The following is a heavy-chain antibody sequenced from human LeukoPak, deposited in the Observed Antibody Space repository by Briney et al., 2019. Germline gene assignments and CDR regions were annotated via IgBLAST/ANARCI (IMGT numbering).Heavy chain of an antibody. CDR2: IYYTGST. CDR1: GGSISSYY. D-gene: IGHD3-10*01. V-gene: IGHV4-59*01. Sequence: SETLSLTCTISGGSISSYYWSWIRQPPGKGLEWIGYIYYTGSTNHNPSLKSRVTISVDTSKNQFSLKLSSVTAADTAVYYCARDPGGNFDIWGQGTMVTVSS. J-gene: IGHJ3*02. CDR3: ARDPGGNFDI.